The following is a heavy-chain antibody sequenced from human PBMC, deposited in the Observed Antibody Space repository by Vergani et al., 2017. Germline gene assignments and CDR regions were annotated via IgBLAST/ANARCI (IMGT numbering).Heavy chain of an antibody. CDR1: FDSIRNLY. CDR3: ASDTHSVQRADR. CDR2: IHYSENT. Sequence: QVQLQESGPGLVKSSETLSLTCSVSFDSIRNLYCNWIRQPPGKGLEWIGSIHYSENTNYNPSLKTRVTISVDTSKSPFSLTLTSLTAADTAVYYCASDTHSVQRADRWGQGILVTITS. J-gene: IGHJ5*02. V-gene: IGHV4-59*11. D-gene: IGHD1-1*01.